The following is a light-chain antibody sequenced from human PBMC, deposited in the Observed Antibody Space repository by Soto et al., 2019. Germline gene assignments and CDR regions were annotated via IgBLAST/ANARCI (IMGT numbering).Light chain of an antibody. CDR1: SSDVGGYNY. V-gene: IGLV2-11*01. CDR3: CSYVGGYSYV. J-gene: IGLJ1*01. Sequence: QSALTQPRSVSGSPGQSVIISCTGTSSDVGGYNYVSWYQQHPGKAPKLMIYDVSKRPSGVPDRFSGSKSGNTASLTISGLQAEDEADYYCCSYVGGYSYVFGIGTKVTVL. CDR2: DVS.